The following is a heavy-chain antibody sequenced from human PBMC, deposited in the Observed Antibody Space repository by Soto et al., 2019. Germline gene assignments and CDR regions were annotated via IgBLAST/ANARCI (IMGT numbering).Heavy chain of an antibody. Sequence: QVQLQESGPGLVKPSGTLSLTCTVSGASISSNNWWTWVRQSPGKGLEWIGKISQSGRANYNPSLRGRGRMSIDNSKNLLSLKVNYVNAADTAVYYCARIQDGDAFDMWGQGTMVTVSS. J-gene: IGHJ3*02. CDR1: GASISSNNW. CDR2: ISQSGRA. CDR3: ARIQDGDAFDM. V-gene: IGHV4-4*02.